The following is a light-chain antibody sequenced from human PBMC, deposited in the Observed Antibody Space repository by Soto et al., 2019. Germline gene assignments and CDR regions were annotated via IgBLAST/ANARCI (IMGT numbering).Light chain of an antibody. CDR2: SAS. V-gene: IGKV1-39*01. CDR1: QRIGTF. Sequence: DIQFTQSPASLSSCLLDIVTITCRTSQRIGTFLNWYQQRQGRAPNLLIYSASTLQSGVPSRFNAGGSGTDFTLTITSLQTEDSATYYCQLSYNAWTFGQGTKVDIK. CDR3: QLSYNAWT. J-gene: IGKJ1*01.